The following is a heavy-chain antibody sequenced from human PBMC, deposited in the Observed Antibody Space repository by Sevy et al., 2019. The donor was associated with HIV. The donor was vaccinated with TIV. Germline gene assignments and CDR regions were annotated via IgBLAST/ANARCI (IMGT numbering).Heavy chain of an antibody. D-gene: IGHD3-16*01. J-gene: IGHJ4*02. Sequence: GESLKISCKVSGYNFTRYWIGWVRQMPGKGLEWRGIFHPGDSESRYSPSFQGQVTISADKSITTAYLQWSSLKASDTAMYYCAGGSASYDFWGQGTLVTVSS. CDR3: AGGSASYDF. CDR2: FHPGDSES. V-gene: IGHV5-51*01. CDR1: GYNFTRYW.